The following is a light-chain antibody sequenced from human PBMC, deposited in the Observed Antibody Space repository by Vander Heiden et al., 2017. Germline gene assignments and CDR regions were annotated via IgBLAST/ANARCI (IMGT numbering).Light chain of an antibody. CDR2: STY. CDR1: TGAVNSGHY. J-gene: IGLJ3*02. Sequence: QAVLTQELSLPVSPGGPVPLACASNTGAVNSGHYPNWFQQKPGQASMARSYSTYNKHACTPSRFSGSLLGGKAALTRLPVQPEDEADYYCLLFFGGGRVVGGGTRLTVL. CDR3: LLFFGGGRV. V-gene: IGLV7-43*01.